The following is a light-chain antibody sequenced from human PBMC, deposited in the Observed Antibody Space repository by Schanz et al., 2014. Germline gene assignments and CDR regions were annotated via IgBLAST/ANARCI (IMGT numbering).Light chain of an antibody. Sequence: EIVLTQSPDTLSLSPGERATLSCRASQSVGSRSLAWYQQKPGQPPRLLIYGASNRAAGIPDRFSGSRSGTDFTLSISRLEPEDLAVYYWQQHPPITFGQGTRLDIK. CDR2: GAS. CDR3: QQHPPIT. J-gene: IGKJ5*01. CDR1: QSVGSRS. V-gene: IGKV3-20*01.